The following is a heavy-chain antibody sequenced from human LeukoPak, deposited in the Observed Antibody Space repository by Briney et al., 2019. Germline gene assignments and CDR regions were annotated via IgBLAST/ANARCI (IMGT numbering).Heavy chain of an antibody. CDR2: ISSDVAST. Sequence: PGGSLRLSCAASGFTFTNYWMHWVRQAPGKGLAWVSRISSDVASTRYANSVKGRFTISRDNAKNTLSLQMNSLRDEDTAVYYCVRTSSGIYNYWSGSFHKDYFYYMDAWGEGTTVTVSS. J-gene: IGHJ6*03. CDR1: GFTFTNYW. D-gene: IGHD3-3*01. CDR3: VRTSSGIYNYWSGSFHKDYFYYMDA. V-gene: IGHV3-74*01.